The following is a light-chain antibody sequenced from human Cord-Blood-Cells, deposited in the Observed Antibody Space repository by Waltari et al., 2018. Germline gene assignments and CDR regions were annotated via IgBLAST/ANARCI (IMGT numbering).Light chain of an antibody. CDR3: SSYTSSSTWV. Sequence: SALTQPASVSGSPGQSITISCTGTSSDVGGYNYVSWYQQHPGKAPKLMIYDVSNRPSGVSNRFSGSKSGNTASLTISGLQAEDEADYYCSSYTSSSTWVFGEGTKLTVL. CDR2: DVS. J-gene: IGLJ3*02. V-gene: IGLV2-14*01. CDR1: SSDVGGYNY.